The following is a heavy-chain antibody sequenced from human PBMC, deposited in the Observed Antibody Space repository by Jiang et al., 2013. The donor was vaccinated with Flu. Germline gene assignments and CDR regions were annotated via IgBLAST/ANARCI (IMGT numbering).Heavy chain of an antibody. J-gene: IGHJ3*02. CDR2: IWYDGSNK. V-gene: IGHV3-33*01. CDR3: ARARSDTAMGDAFDI. Sequence: EWVAIIWYDGSNKFYGDSVKGRFTISRDNSKNTLYLQMNSLRAEDTAVYYCARARSDTAMGDAFDIWGQGTMVTVSS. D-gene: IGHD5-18*01.